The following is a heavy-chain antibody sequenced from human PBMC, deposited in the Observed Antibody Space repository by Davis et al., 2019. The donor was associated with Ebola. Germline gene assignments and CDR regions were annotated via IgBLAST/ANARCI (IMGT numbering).Heavy chain of an antibody. J-gene: IGHJ4*02. CDR3: ARPAAAYNYYFDY. D-gene: IGHD6-13*01. Sequence: ASVKVSCKASGFTLTKYAIHWVRQAPGQRLEWMGWVHGGNGNTKYSQRFQGRVTMTTDTSTSTVYMELSSLTSEDTAVYYCARPAAAYNYYFDYWGQGTLVIVSS. CDR1: GFTLTKYA. V-gene: IGHV1-3*01. CDR2: VHGGNGNT.